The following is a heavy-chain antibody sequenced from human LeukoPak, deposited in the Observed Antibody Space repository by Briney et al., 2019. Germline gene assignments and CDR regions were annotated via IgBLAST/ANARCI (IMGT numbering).Heavy chain of an antibody. Sequence: PSETLFLTCTVSGGSISSYYWSWIRQPAGKGLEWIGRIYTSGSTNYNPSLKSRVTMSVDTSKNQFPLKLSSVTAADTAVYYCASLGGYYYYGMDVWGQGTTVTVSS. CDR2: IYTSGST. CDR3: ASLGGYYYYGMDV. CDR1: GGSISSYY. V-gene: IGHV4-4*07. D-gene: IGHD1-26*01. J-gene: IGHJ6*02.